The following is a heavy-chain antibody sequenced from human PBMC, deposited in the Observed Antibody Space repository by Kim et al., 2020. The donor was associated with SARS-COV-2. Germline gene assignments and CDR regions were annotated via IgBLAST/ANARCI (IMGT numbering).Heavy chain of an antibody. J-gene: IGHJ6*02. Sequence: SETLSLTCTVSGGSISSYYWSWIRQPPGKGLEWIGYIYYSGSTNYNPSLKSRVTISVDTSKNQFSLKLSSVTAADTAVYYCARDSPGYDILTGYRYYYGIDVWGQGTTVTVSS. V-gene: IGHV4-59*13. CDR1: GGSISSYY. D-gene: IGHD3-9*01. CDR2: IYYSGST. CDR3: ARDSPGYDILTGYRYYYGIDV.